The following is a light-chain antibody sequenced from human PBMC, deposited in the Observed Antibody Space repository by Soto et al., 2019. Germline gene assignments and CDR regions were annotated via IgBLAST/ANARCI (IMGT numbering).Light chain of an antibody. CDR1: QSISSW. CDR3: QQYNSYSSGT. V-gene: IGKV1-5*01. Sequence: DIQMTQSPSTLSASVGDRVTITCRARQSISSWLAWYQQKPGKAPKLLIYDASSLESGVPSRFSGSGSGTEFTLTISSLQPDDFATYYCQQYNSYSSGTFGQGTKVDIK. CDR2: DAS. J-gene: IGKJ1*01.